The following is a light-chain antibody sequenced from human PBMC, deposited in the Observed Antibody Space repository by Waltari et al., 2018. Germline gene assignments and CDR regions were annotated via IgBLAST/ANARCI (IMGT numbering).Light chain of an antibody. V-gene: IGKV4-1*01. CDR1: QSVLYISNNKNY. CDR3: QQYYSTPPT. Sequence: DIVMTQSPDSLAVSLGERATINCKSRQSVLYISNNKNYLAWYQQKPGQPPKLLICWASIRESGVPDRFSGSGSGTDFTLTISSLQAEDVAVYYCQQYYSTPPTFGQGTKVEIK. CDR2: WAS. J-gene: IGKJ1*01.